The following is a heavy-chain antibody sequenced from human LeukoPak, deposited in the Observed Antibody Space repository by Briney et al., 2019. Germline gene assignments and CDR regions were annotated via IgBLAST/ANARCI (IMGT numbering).Heavy chain of an antibody. CDR1: GFTVSSNY. Sequence: PGGSLRLSCAASGFTVSSNYMSWVRQPAGKGLEWVSVIYSGGSTYYADSVKGRFTISRENSKNTLYLQMNSLRAEDTAVYYCARGGRFFVDYWGQGTLVTVSS. J-gene: IGHJ4*02. D-gene: IGHD3-3*01. CDR3: ARGGRFFVDY. CDR2: IYSGGST. V-gene: IGHV3-53*01.